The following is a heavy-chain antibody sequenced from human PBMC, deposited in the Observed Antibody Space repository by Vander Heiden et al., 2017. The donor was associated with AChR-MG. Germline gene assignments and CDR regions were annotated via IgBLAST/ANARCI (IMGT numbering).Heavy chain of an antibody. J-gene: IGHJ5*02. V-gene: IGHV3-23*01. CDR1: GFTFSTFA. D-gene: IGHD6-19*01. CDR3: AKGPSSGSPLDA. Sequence: EVQLLELGGDLVQPGGSLRLSWAASGFTFSTFAMTWVRQVPGKGLEWVASISGSGLATYYADSVAGRLSISRDNSKNTLFLQISSLRVEDTALYFCAKGPSSGSPLDAWGQGTLVTVSS. CDR2: ISGSGLAT.